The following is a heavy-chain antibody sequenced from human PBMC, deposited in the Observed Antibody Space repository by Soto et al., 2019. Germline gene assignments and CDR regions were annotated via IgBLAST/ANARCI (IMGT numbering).Heavy chain of an antibody. CDR2: IYYSGST. CDR3: ARGGDYDIDTLTY. Sequence: PSETLSLTCTVSGGSISSSSYYWGWIRQPPGEGLEWLGCIYYSGSTYYNPSLKSRVTISVDTSKNQFSLKLNSVTAADTAVYYCARGGDYDIDTLTYWGPGTLVTVSS. J-gene: IGHJ4*02. V-gene: IGHV4-39*07. CDR1: GGSISSSSYY. D-gene: IGHD2-21*02.